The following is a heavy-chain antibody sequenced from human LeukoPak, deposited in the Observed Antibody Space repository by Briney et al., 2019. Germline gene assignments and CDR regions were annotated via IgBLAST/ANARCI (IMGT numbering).Heavy chain of an antibody. CDR3: ARVSTAPSSMVRGNWFDP. D-gene: IGHD3-10*01. Sequence: GGSLGLSCAASGFTFSDYYMSWIRQAPGKGLEWVSYISSSGSTIYYADSVKGRFTISRDNAKNSLYLQMNSLRAEDTAVYYCARVSTAPSSMVRGNWFDPWGQGTLVTVSS. V-gene: IGHV3-11*01. CDR1: GFTFSDYY. J-gene: IGHJ5*02. CDR2: ISSSGSTI.